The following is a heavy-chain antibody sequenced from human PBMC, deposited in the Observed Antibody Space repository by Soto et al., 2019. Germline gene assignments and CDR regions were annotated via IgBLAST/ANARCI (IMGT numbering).Heavy chain of an antibody. D-gene: IGHD3-3*01. V-gene: IGHV5-10-1*01. Sequence: GESLKISCNGSGYSFTIYWISWVRQMPGKGLEWMGRIDPSDSYTNYSPSFQGHVTISADKSISTAYLQWSSLKASDTAMYYCARLHYVTIFGVVYGMDVWGQGTTVTVSS. CDR2: IDPSDSYT. J-gene: IGHJ6*02. CDR3: ARLHYVTIFGVVYGMDV. CDR1: GYSFTIYW.